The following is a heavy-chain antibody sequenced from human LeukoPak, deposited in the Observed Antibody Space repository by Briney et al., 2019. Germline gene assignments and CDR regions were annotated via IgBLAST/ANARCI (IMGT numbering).Heavy chain of an antibody. CDR1: GYTFTGYY. CDR3: ARGTPRYSSNWFDP. V-gene: IGHV1-2*02. CDR2: INPNSGGT. J-gene: IGHJ5*02. D-gene: IGHD6-13*01. Sequence: ASVKVSCKASGYTFTGYYIHWVRQAPGQGLEWMGWINPNSGGTNYAQKFQDRVTMTRDTSISTAYMELSRLRSDDTAVYYCARGTPRYSSNWFDPWGQGTLVTVSS.